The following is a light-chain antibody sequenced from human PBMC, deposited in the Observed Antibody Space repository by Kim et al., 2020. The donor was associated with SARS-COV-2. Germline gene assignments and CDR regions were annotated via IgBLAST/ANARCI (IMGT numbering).Light chain of an antibody. CDR3: NSRESGVNHVV. CDR1: SLRSYY. V-gene: IGLV3-19*01. CDR2: EKN. Sequence: ALGQTVRITCQGDSLRSYYASWYQQKPGQAPGLVIYEKNNRPSGIPDRFSGSSSGNTASLTITWAQAEDEADYYCNSRESGVNHVVFGGGTQLTVL. J-gene: IGLJ3*02.